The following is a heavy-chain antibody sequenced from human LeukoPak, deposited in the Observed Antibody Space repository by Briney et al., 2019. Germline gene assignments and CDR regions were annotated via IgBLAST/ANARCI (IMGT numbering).Heavy chain of an antibody. V-gene: IGHV4-61*02. D-gene: IGHD3-22*01. J-gene: IGHJ3*02. CDR2: IYASGST. CDR3: ACLTTADAFDI. Sequence: SETLSLTCTVSGGSISSESYYWSWIRQPAGKGLEWIGRIYASGSTNFNPSLKSRVTISVDTSNNQFSLKLSSVTAADTAVYYCACLTTADAFDIWGQGTMVTVSS. CDR1: GGSISSESYY.